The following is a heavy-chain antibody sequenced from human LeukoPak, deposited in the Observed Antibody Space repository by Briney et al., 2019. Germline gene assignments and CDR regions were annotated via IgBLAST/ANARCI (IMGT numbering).Heavy chain of an antibody. CDR2: INPNSGGT. V-gene: IGHV1-2*02. D-gene: IGHD3-9*01. Sequence: ASVKVSCKASGYTFTGYYMHWVRQAPGQGLEWMGWINPNSGGTNYAQKFQGRVTMTRDTSTSTAYMELSSLRSEDTAVYYCATAQSLYYDILTGRYYYYYMDVWGKGTTVTIPS. J-gene: IGHJ6*03. CDR3: ATAQSLYYDILTGRYYYYYMDV. CDR1: GYTFTGYY.